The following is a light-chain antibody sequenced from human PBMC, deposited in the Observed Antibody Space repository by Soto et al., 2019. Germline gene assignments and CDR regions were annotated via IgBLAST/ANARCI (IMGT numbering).Light chain of an antibody. CDR2: DVS. CDR1: SSDVGGYNY. Sequence: QSVLTQPASVSGSPGQSITISCTGTSSDVGGYNYVSWYQQHPGKAPKLRIYDVSNRPSGVSNRFSGSKFGNTASLSISGLQAEDEADYYCISYTSSTTVVFGGGTKLTVL. V-gene: IGLV2-14*01. J-gene: IGLJ2*01. CDR3: ISYTSSTTVV.